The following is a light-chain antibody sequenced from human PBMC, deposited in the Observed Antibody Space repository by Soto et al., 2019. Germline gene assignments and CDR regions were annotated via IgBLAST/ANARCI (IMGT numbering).Light chain of an antibody. CDR3: QQYHNRPRT. CDR2: GAS. V-gene: IGKV3-15*01. J-gene: IGKJ1*01. Sequence: DIVMTQSPATLSMSPGERATLSCRASQTINNNLAWNQQKPGQAPRLLIYGASTRATGIPDRFSGSGSGTEFTLTFSSLQSEDFAVYYCQQYHNRPRTFGQGTKWEIK. CDR1: QTINNN.